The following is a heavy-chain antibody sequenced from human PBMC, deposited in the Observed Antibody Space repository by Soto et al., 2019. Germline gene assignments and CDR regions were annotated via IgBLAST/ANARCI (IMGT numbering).Heavy chain of an antibody. J-gene: IGHJ5*02. CDR1: GYTFTSCD. D-gene: IGHD6-13*01. Sequence: QVQLVQSGAEVKKPGASVKVSCKASGYTFTSCDINWVRQCTGQGLEWMGWMNPNSGNTAYAQKFQGRVTMTRNTSISTAYMELSSLRSEDTAVYYCARERSAAGTGWFDPWGQGTLLTVSS. V-gene: IGHV1-8*01. CDR2: MNPNSGNT. CDR3: ARERSAAGTGWFDP.